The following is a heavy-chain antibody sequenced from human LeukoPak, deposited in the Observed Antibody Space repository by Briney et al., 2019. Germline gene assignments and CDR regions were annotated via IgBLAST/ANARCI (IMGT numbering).Heavy chain of an antibody. CDR3: ARASQTTSWSYFDY. V-gene: IGHV3-53*01. CDR2: FYSGGST. D-gene: IGHD2-2*01. CDR1: GFTVSSKF. J-gene: IGHJ4*02. Sequence: GGSLRLSCAASGFTVSSKFMSWVRQAPGKGLEWVSVFYSGGSTYYADSVKGRFTISRDNSKNMLYLQMDSLRAEDTAVYYCARASQTTSWSYFDYWGQGTLVTVSS.